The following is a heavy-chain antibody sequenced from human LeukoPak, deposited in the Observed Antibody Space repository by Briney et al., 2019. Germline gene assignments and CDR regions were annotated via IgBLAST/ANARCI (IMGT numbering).Heavy chain of an antibody. CDR2: ISSSSSYI. D-gene: IGHD3-22*01. J-gene: IGHJ2*01. CDR3: ARDPPNYYDSSGYYTYWYFDL. CDR1: GFTFSSYS. V-gene: IGHV3-21*01. Sequence: GGSLRLSCAASGFTFSSYSMNWVRQAPGKGLEWVSSISSSSSYIYYADSVKGRFTISRDYAKNSLYLQMNSLRAEDTAVYYCARDPPNYYDSSGYYTYWYFDLWGRGTLVTVSS.